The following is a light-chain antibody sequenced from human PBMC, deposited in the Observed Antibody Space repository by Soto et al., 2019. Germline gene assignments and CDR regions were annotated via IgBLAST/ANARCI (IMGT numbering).Light chain of an antibody. V-gene: IGKV1-12*01. CDR2: GAS. CDR1: QGISSW. Sequence: DIQMTQSPSFVSASVVGVGTSSFLASQGISSWLAWYLQRPGKAPKLLIYGASNLQSGVPSRFSGSGSETEFTFTISSLQPEDFATYYCQQANNFPHTFGGGTKVDIK. J-gene: IGKJ4*01. CDR3: QQANNFPHT.